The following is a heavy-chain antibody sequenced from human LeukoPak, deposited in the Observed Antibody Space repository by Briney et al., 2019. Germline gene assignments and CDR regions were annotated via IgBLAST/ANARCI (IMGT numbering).Heavy chain of an antibody. CDR1: GFTFSSLA. V-gene: IGHV3-23*01. CDR2: ISGSGGTT. CDR3: AKNYYFDY. J-gene: IGHJ4*02. Sequence: GGSLRLSCAASGFTFSSLAMHWVRQAPGKGLEWVSVISGSGGTTYYADSVRGRFTISRDNSKNTLYLQMNSLRAEDTAVYYCAKNYYFDYWGQGTLVTVSS. D-gene: IGHD1-7*01.